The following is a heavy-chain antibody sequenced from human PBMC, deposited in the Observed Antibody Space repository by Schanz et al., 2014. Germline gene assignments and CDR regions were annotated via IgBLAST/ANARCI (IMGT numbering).Heavy chain of an antibody. J-gene: IGHJ4*02. CDR3: AKDSTHIDIVLVPTAIDY. V-gene: IGHV3-48*01. CDR1: GFTFSSYA. D-gene: IGHD2-2*01. CDR2: ISSSGTTI. Sequence: EVQLVESGGGLVKPGGSLRLSCAASGFTFSSYAMSWVRQAPGKGLEWVSYISSSGTTIYYADSVKGRFTISRDNAKNSLFLQMNSLRVEDTAVYYCAKDSTHIDIVLVPTAIDYWGQGTLVTVSS.